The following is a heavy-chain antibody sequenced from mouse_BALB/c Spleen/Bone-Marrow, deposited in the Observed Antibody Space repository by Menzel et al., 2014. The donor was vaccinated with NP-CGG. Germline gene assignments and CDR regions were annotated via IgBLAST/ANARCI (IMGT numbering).Heavy chain of an antibody. CDR1: GFTFSSYT. D-gene: IGHD1-1*01. CDR2: ISNGGGST. V-gene: IGHV5-12-2*01. CDR3: ARHGYYGSRAMDY. J-gene: IGHJ4*01. Sequence: EVMLVESGGGLVQPGGSLKLSCAASGFTFSSYTMSWVRQTPEKRLEWVAYISNGGGSTYYPDTVKDRFTISRDNAKNTLYLQMSSLKSADTAMYYCARHGYYGSRAMDYWGQGTSVTVSS.